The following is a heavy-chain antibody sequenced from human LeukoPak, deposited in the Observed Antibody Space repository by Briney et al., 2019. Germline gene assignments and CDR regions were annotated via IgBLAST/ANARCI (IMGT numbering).Heavy chain of an antibody. V-gene: IGHV3-23*01. Sequence: GGSLRLSCAASGFTFSSYAMSWVRQAPEKGLEWVSTISGSGGGTYYADSVKSRFTISRDDSKNTLYLQMNSLRAEDTAVYYCAKARSSSPYGMDVWGQGTTVTVSS. J-gene: IGHJ6*02. CDR2: ISGSGGGT. D-gene: IGHD6-13*01. CDR3: AKARSSSPYGMDV. CDR1: GFTFSSYA.